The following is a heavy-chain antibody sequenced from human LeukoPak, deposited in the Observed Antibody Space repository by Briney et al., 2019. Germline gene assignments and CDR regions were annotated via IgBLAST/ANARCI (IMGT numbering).Heavy chain of an antibody. CDR3: ARDRRYNFWSGYYRTNYYMDV. V-gene: IGHV4-30-4*08. J-gene: IGHJ6*03. CDR2: ISYSGST. Sequence: SQTLSLTCTVSGGSISSDDSYWSWIRQPPGKGLEWIGYISYSGSTYYNPSLKSRVTISVDMSRKQFSLNLSSVTAADTAVYFCARDRRYNFWSGYYRTNYYMDVWGKGTTATVSS. CDR1: GGSISSDDSY. D-gene: IGHD3-3*01.